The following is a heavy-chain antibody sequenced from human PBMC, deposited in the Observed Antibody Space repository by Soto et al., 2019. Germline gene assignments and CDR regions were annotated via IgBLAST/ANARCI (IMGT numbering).Heavy chain of an antibody. J-gene: IGHJ6*02. CDR1: GYTFTSYA. Sequence: ASVKVSCKASGYTFTSYAMHWVRQAPGQRLEWMGWINAGNGNTKYSQKFQGRVTMTRDTSTSTVYMELSSLRSEDTAVYYCARNGAAGTTGYYYYGMDVWGQGTTVTVSS. CDR2: INAGNGNT. CDR3: ARNGAAGTTGYYYYGMDV. V-gene: IGHV1-3*01. D-gene: IGHD6-13*01.